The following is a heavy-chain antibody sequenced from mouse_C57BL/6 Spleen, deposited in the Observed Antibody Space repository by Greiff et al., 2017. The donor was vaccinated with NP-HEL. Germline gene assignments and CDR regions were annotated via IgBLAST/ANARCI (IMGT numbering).Heavy chain of an antibody. D-gene: IGHD5-1*01. CDR2: IRSKSSNYAT. J-gene: IGHJ4*01. Sequence: DVHLVESGGGLVQPKGSLKLSCAASGFTFNTYAMPWVRQAPGTGLEWVARIRSKSSNYATYYADSVKDRFTISKDDSQSILYLQMNNLKTEDTAMYYCVRGEDLDAMDYWGQGTSVTVSS. CDR3: VRGEDLDAMDY. V-gene: IGHV10-3*01. CDR1: GFTFNTYA.